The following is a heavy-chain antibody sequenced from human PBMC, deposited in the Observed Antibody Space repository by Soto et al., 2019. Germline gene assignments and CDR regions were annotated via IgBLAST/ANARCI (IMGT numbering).Heavy chain of an antibody. D-gene: IGHD6-19*01. Sequence: GVSLRLSCAASGFTFSSYGMHWVRQAPGKGLEWVAVISYDGSNKYYADSVKGRFTISRDNSKNTLYLQMNSLRAEDTAVYYCAKDITRIAVAGVYYGMDVWGQGTTVTVSS. CDR1: GFTFSSYG. J-gene: IGHJ6*02. CDR3: AKDITRIAVAGVYYGMDV. CDR2: ISYDGSNK. V-gene: IGHV3-30*18.